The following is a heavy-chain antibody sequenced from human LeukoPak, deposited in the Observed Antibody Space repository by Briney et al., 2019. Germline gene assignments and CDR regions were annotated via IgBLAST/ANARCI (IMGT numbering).Heavy chain of an antibody. CDR1: GYTFTGYY. Sequence: GASVKVSCKASGYTFTGYYMHWVRQAPGQGLEWMGGIIPIFGTANYAQKFQGRVTITADKSTSTAYMELSSLRSEDTAVYYRAGSYNWFDPWGQGTLVTVSS. CDR2: IIPIFGTA. CDR3: AGSYNWFDP. J-gene: IGHJ5*02. V-gene: IGHV1-69*06.